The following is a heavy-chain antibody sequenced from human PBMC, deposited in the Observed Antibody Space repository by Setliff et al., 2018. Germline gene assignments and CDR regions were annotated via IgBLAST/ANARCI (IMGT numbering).Heavy chain of an antibody. V-gene: IGHV1-18*01. CDR2: ISPYSGNT. CDR3: ATDHYNRFDV. CDR1: GGTFSNIG. Sequence: VASVKVSCKASGGTFSNIGISWVRQAPGQGLEWLGSISPYSGNTNYPQWLQDRVTMTIDTSTSTIYMELRSLRSDDTAVYYCATDHYNRFDVWGQGTMVTVSS. D-gene: IGHD4-4*01. J-gene: IGHJ3*01.